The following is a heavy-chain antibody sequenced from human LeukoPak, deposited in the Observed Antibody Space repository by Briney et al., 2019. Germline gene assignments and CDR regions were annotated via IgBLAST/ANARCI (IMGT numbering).Heavy chain of an antibody. CDR2: IYTSGST. V-gene: IGHV4-4*07. D-gene: IGHD3-3*01. CDR3: AKDGGPRFGLFGVVKGFDP. Sequence: SETLSLTCTVSGGSISSYYWSWIRQPAGKGLEWIGRIYTSGSTNYNPSLKSRVTMSVDTSKNQFSLKLSSVTAADTAVYYCAKDGGPRFGLFGVVKGFDPWGQGTLVTVSP. J-gene: IGHJ5*02. CDR1: GGSISSYY.